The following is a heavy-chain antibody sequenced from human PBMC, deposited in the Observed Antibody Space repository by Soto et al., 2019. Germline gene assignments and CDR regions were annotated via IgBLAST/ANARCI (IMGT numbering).Heavy chain of an antibody. V-gene: IGHV3-23*01. J-gene: IGHJ6*02. CDR2: ISGSGGST. Sequence: HPGGSLRLSCAASGFTFGSYAMSWVRQAPGKGLEWVSAISGSGGSTYYADSVKGRFTISRDNSKNTLYLQMNSLRAEDTAVYYCAKFRSYYYFHDGVDVWGQGTTVTVSS. CDR1: GFTFGSYA. CDR3: AKFRSYYYFHDGVDV.